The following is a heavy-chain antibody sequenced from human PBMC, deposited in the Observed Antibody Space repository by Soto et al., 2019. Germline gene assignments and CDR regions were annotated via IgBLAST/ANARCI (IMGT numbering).Heavy chain of an antibody. Sequence: PSETLSLTCTVSGDSINSADYYWSWLRHPPGKGLEWIGYIYYSRSDYYNPSLGRRATITIDTSGNQFSLNLMSVTAADTAVYYCARVVQFYDSSGYSFYYFDYWGQGALVTVSS. D-gene: IGHD3-22*01. CDR3: ARVVQFYDSSGYSFYYFDY. CDR1: GDSINSADYY. CDR2: IYYSRSD. J-gene: IGHJ4*02. V-gene: IGHV4-30-4*01.